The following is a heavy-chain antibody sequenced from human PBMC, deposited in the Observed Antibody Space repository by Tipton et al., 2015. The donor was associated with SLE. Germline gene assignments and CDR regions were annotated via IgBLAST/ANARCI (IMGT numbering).Heavy chain of an antibody. D-gene: IGHD2-15*01. CDR2: IYYSGST. J-gene: IGHJ3*02. V-gene: IGHV4-39*07. CDR1: GGSISSRSYY. CDR3: ARIVVEYGAFDI. Sequence: LRLSCSVSGGSISSRSYYWGCIRQPPGKGLEWIGTIYYSGSTYYNPSLKSRVTISVDTSKNQFSLKLSSVTAADTAVYYCARIVVEYGAFDIWGQGTMVTVSS.